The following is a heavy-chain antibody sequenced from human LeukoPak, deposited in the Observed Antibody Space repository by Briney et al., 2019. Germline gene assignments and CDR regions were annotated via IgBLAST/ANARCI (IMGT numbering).Heavy chain of an antibody. CDR2: IGNSGSST. Sequence: GGSLGLSCAASGFTFSTYAMSWVRQAPGKGLEWVSAIGNSGSSTYYADSVKGRFSISRDNFKNTLYLQMNSLRAEDTAVYYCGGYSSGWYDYWGQGTLVTVSS. CDR1: GFTFSTYA. CDR3: GGYSSGWYDY. V-gene: IGHV3-23*01. D-gene: IGHD6-19*01. J-gene: IGHJ4*02.